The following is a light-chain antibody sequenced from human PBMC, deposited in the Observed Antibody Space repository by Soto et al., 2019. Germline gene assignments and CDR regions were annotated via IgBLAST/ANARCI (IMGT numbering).Light chain of an antibody. J-gene: IGLJ2*01. Sequence: QSALTQPPSASGSPGQSVTISCTGTSSDVGGYNYVSWYQQHPGKAPKLMIYEVSKRPSGVPDRYSGSKSGNTASLTVSGLQAEEEADYYCSSYAGSNSYVVFGVGTQLNVL. CDR2: EVS. CDR1: SSDVGGYNY. V-gene: IGLV2-8*01. CDR3: SSYAGSNSYVV.